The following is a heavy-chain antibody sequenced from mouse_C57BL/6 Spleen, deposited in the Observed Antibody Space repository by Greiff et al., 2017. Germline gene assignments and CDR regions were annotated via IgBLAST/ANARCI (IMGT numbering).Heavy chain of an antibody. CDR1: GYTFTGYW. Sequence: VQLVESGAELMKPGASVKLSCKATGYTFTGYWIGWVKQRPGHGLEWLGEILPGGGSTNYNEKLKGKATFTAATSSNTAYMQLSSLTTEDSAIYYCARSGLMVTKWYFDVWGTGTTVTVSS. CDR3: ARSGLMVTKWYFDV. D-gene: IGHD2-2*01. J-gene: IGHJ1*03. CDR2: ILPGGGST. V-gene: IGHV1-9*01.